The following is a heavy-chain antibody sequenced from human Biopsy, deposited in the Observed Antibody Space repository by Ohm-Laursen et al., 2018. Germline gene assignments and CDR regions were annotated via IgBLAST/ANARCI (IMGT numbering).Heavy chain of an antibody. J-gene: IGHJ5*02. Sequence: SDTLSLTCPVSGDSITTYYWNWIRQAPGKGLEWIGNIYYRGNTNYSPSLKSRVTISLDTSKNQFSLKLNSVTAADTAVYYCARDYDTSGYYYVSWGQGTLVTVSS. CDR3: ARDYDTSGYYYVS. V-gene: IGHV4-59*08. CDR2: IYYRGNT. CDR1: GDSITTYY. D-gene: IGHD3-22*01.